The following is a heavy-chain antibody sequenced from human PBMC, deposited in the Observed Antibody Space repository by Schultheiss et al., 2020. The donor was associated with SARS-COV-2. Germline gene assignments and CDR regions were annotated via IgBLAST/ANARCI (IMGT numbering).Heavy chain of an antibody. CDR2: ISSSSSTI. J-gene: IGHJ1*01. V-gene: IGHV3-48*02. CDR3: ARDGPWDGGKATPYFQH. D-gene: IGHD2-15*01. CDR1: GFTFSSYS. Sequence: GSLRLSCAASGFTFSSYSMNWVRQAPGKGLEWVSYISSSSSTIYYADSVKGRFTISRDNAKNSLYLQMNSLRDEDTAVYYCARDGPWDGGKATPYFQHWGQGTLVTVSS.